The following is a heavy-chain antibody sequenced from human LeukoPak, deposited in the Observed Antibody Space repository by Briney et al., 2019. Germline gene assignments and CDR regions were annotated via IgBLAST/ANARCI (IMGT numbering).Heavy chain of an antibody. CDR3: ATVGDIVVVPAAMSRYYYGMDV. V-gene: IGHV1-69*05. Sequence: SVKVSCKASGGTFSSYAISWVRQAPGQGLEWMGGIIPIFGTANYAQKFQGRVTITTDESTSTAYMELSSLRSEDTAVYYCATVGDIVVVPAAMSRYYYGMDVWGQGTTVTVSS. J-gene: IGHJ6*02. D-gene: IGHD2-2*01. CDR1: GGTFSSYA. CDR2: IIPIFGTA.